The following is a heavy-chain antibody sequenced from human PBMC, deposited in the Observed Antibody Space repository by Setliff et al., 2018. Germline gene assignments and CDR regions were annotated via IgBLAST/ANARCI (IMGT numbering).Heavy chain of an antibody. Sequence: PSETPSLTCAVSIGSISSYSWTWIRQPPGKGLEWIGHIHYSGSTRYNPSLKSRATISLDTSKKQFSLKVASVSAADTAVYFCARDPGFHSGTWCLGDWGQGIQVTVSS. CDR3: ARDPGFHSGTWCLGD. D-gene: IGHD2-8*01. V-gene: IGHV4-59*01. CDR1: IGSISSYS. CDR2: IHYSGST. J-gene: IGHJ4*02.